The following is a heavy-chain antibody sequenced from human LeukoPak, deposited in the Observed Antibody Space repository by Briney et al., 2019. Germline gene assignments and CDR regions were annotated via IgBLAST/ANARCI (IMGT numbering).Heavy chain of an antibody. CDR2: IYYSGST. Sequence: SETLSFTCTVSGGSISSSSYYWGWIRQPPGKGLEWIGSIYYSGSTYYNPSLKSRVTISVDTSKNQFSLKLSSVTAADTAVYYCARAASYYDILTGYYVAFDIWGQGTMVTVSS. J-gene: IGHJ3*02. D-gene: IGHD3-9*01. CDR3: ARAASYYDILTGYYVAFDI. V-gene: IGHV4-39*07. CDR1: GGSISSSSYY.